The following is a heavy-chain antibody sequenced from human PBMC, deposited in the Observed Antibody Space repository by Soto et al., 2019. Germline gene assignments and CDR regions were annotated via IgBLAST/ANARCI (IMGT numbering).Heavy chain of an antibody. CDR1: GYTFTNYD. D-gene: IGHD3-3*01. CDR3: ARSPITIFGVVINPFDY. Sequence: ASVKVSCKASGYTFTNYDINWVRQATGQGLEWMGWMNPHSGNTGYAQKFQGRVTMTRDTSTSTVYMELSSLRSEDTAVYYCARSPITIFGVVINPFDYWGQGTLVTVSS. J-gene: IGHJ4*02. CDR2: MNPHSGNT. V-gene: IGHV1-8*01.